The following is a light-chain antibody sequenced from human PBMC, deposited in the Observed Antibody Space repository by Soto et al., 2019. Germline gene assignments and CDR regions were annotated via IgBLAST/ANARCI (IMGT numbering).Light chain of an antibody. CDR3: MQSLQTPWT. CDR2: VGS. Sequence: DIVMTQSPLSLPVTPGEPASISCRSSQSLLFSNGYNYLDWYLQKPGQSPQLLIPVGSDRASGVPDRFSGSGSGTDFTLKISRVEAEDVGVYYCMQSLQTPWTFGQGTNVDIK. CDR1: QSLLFSNGYNY. J-gene: IGKJ1*01. V-gene: IGKV2-28*01.